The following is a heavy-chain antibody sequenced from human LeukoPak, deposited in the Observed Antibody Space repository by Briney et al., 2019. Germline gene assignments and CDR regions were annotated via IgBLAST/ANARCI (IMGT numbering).Heavy chain of an antibody. J-gene: IGHJ4*02. CDR1: GYIFNTYW. Sequence: KPGESLKISSKGPGYIFNTYWLDWARQMPGKGLEVMGIVYPGDSDTRYSPSFQGQVTISVDKSISTAYLQWSSLQASDTAIYYCARHFMVEATQSHFHLWGQGTLVTVSS. CDR2: VYPGDSDT. V-gene: IGHV5-51*01. CDR3: ARHFMVEATQSHFHL. D-gene: IGHD1-26*01.